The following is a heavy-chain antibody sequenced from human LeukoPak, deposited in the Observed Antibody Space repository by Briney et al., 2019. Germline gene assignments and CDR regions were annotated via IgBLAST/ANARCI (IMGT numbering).Heavy chain of an antibody. CDR2: INPNSGGT. Sequence: GASVKVSCKASGYTFTGYYMHWVRHAPGQGLEWMGWINPNSGGTNYAQKFQGRVTMTRDTSISTAYMELSRLRSDDTAVYYCARGHITPTYYYDSSGYYYGYWGQGTLVTVSS. CDR1: GYTFTGYY. J-gene: IGHJ4*02. V-gene: IGHV1-2*02. D-gene: IGHD3-22*01. CDR3: ARGHITPTYYYDSSGYYYGY.